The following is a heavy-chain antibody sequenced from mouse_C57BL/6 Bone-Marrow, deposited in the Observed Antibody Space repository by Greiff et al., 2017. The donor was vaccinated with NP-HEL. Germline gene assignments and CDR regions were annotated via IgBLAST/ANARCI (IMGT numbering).Heavy chain of an antibody. CDR3: ASYYNYAMDD. CDR2: ISYSGST. D-gene: IGHD2-12*01. Sequence: EVHLVESGPGLAKPSPTLSLTCSVTGYSITSDYWNWIRKFPGNKLEYMGYISYSGSTYYNPSPKSRISITRDTSKNQYYLKLKSVATEDTATYYCASYYNYAMDDWGQGTSVTVSS. J-gene: IGHJ4*01. CDR1: GYSITSDY. V-gene: IGHV3-8*01.